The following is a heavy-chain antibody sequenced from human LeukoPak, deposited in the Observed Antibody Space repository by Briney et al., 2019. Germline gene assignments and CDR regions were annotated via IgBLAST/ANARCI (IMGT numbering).Heavy chain of an antibody. Sequence: ASVKSPARLLDTPSPVMISTGCDRPLDKGLEWMGWMNPNSGNTGYAQKFQGRVTMTRNTSISTAYMELSSLRSEDTAVYYCARDMVRGVIPSPFDYWGQGTLVTVSS. CDR1: DTPSPVM. CDR2: MNPNSGNT. D-gene: IGHD3-10*01. V-gene: IGHV1-8*01. CDR3: ARDMVRGVIPSPFDY. J-gene: IGHJ4*02.